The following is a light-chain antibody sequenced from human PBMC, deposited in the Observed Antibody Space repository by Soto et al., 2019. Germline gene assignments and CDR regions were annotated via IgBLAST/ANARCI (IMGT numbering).Light chain of an antibody. V-gene: IGKV3-11*01. J-gene: IGKJ1*01. CDR1: QSVSSY. CDR3: QQYQNLWT. CDR2: DAS. Sequence: EIVLTQSPATLSLSPGERATLSCRASQSVSSYLAWYQQKPGQAPRLLIYDASNRATGIPARFSGSGSGTDFTLTISGLQSEDFALYYCQQYQNLWTFGQGTKVEIK.